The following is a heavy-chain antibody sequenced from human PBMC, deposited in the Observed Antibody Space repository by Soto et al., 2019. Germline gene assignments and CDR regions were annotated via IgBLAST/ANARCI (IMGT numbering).Heavy chain of an antibody. CDR2: IEDAGSEE. D-gene: IGHD1-26*01. Sequence: EVQLVESGGGLVQPGGSLRLSCAASGFTFSTYWMTWVRQAPGKGLVWVANIEDAGSEEYYVDSVKGRFTISRDNAKNSPVRDRNSLRGEDTAGYYCAREWGAPGRGSAVGYYYHFGMDVWGQGTTVTV. J-gene: IGHJ6*02. CDR3: AREWGAPGRGSAVGYYYHFGMDV. V-gene: IGHV3-7*05. CDR1: GFTFSTYW.